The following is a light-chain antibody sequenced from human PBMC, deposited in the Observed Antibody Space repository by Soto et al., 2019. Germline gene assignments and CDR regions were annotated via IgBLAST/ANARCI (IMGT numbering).Light chain of an antibody. J-gene: IGLJ2*01. V-gene: IGLV1-44*01. CDR2: SNN. Sequence: QSVLTQPPSASGTPGQRVTISCSGSSSNIGSNTVNWYQQLPATAPKLLIYSNNQRPSGVPDRLSGSKSGTSASLAISGLQSEDEADYYCAAWDDSLSGVVFGGGTKLTVL. CDR1: SSNIGSNT. CDR3: AAWDDSLSGVV.